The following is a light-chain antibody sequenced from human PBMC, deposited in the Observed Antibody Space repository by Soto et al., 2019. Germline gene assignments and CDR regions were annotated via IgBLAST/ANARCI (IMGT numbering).Light chain of an antibody. V-gene: IGKV3-11*01. CDR1: QSFSSY. J-gene: IGKJ2*01. CDR2: DAS. Sequence: EIVLPKPPATLYLTTGARATLSCRASQSFSSYLAWYQQKPGQAPRLLIYDASNPATGIPARFSGSGSGTDFTLTITSLEPEDFAVYYCQQLRNWPPKYTVGRGTKLEIK. CDR3: QQLRNWPPKYT.